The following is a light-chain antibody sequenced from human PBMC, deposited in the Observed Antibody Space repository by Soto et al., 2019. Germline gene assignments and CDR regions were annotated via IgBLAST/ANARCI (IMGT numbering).Light chain of an antibody. CDR1: ASNIGSNS. Sequence: QSVLNQPPSASATPGQSVTISCSGSASNIGSNSVNWYQHVPGAAPKLLIFGSDQRPSGVPDRFSGSKSGTSASLVISGLQSEDDADCYCAPWDDTLNAYVFGNGTKVT. J-gene: IGLJ1*01. CDR2: GSD. CDR3: APWDDTLNAYV. V-gene: IGLV1-44*01.